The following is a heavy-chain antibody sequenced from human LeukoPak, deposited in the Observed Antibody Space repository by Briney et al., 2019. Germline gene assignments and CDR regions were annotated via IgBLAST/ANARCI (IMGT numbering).Heavy chain of an antibody. CDR1: GYTFTSFD. D-gene: IGHD2-21*01. Sequence: GASVKVSCTASGYTFTSFDINWVRQATGQGLEWMGWMNPNSGNTGYAQKFQGRVTMTRNTSITTAYMELSSLRSEDTAVYFCARGPEGGFREFLHFDYWGQGTLVTVSS. CDR3: ARGPEGGFREFLHFDY. CDR2: MNPNSGNT. J-gene: IGHJ4*02. V-gene: IGHV1-8*01.